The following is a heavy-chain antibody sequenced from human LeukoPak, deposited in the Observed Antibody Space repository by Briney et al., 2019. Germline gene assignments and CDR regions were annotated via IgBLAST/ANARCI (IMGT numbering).Heavy chain of an antibody. D-gene: IGHD1-26*01. Sequence: SQTLSLTCTVSGGSISSGGYYWSWIRQHPGKGLEWIAYIYYSGSTFYNPSLKSRVAMSVDTSKNQFSLKLSSVTAADTAVYYSARLASGSYGPLTPFDYWGQGTLVTVSS. V-gene: IGHV4-31*03. CDR2: IYYSGST. CDR1: GGSISSGGYY. J-gene: IGHJ4*02. CDR3: ARLASGSYGPLTPFDY.